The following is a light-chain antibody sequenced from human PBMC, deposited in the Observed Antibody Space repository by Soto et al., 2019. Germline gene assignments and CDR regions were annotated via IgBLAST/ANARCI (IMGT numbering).Light chain of an antibody. V-gene: IGLV2-14*01. Sequence: QSALTQPASVSGSPGQSITISCTGTRDDVGGYNYVSWYQQYPGKAPKLMIYEVSYRPSGVSNRFSVSRSGHTTSLSISGLQAEDEADYYCSAYTNIGTLVFGGGTKVTVL. CDR2: EVS. CDR1: RDDVGGYNY. CDR3: SAYTNIGTLV. J-gene: IGLJ3*02.